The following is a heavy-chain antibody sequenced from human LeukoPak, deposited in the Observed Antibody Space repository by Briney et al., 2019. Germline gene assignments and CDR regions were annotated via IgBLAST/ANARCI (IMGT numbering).Heavy chain of an antibody. Sequence: SGTLSLTCAVSGGSISSSNWWSWVRQPPGKGLEWIGEIYHSGSTNYNPSLKSRVTISVDKSKNQFSLKLSSVTAADTAVYYCARYAVAGTQRDYYYGMDVWGQGTTVTVS. CDR3: ARYAVAGTQRDYYYGMDV. CDR1: GGSISSSNW. V-gene: IGHV4-4*02. CDR2: IYHSGST. D-gene: IGHD6-19*01. J-gene: IGHJ6*02.